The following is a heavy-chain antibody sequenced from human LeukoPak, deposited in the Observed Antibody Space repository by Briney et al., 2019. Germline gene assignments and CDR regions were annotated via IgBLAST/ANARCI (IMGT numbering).Heavy chain of an antibody. CDR1: GFTFSKYG. D-gene: IGHD3-10*01. Sequence: GGSLRLSCAASGFTFSKYGMHWVRQAPDKGLEWVAFIRYQGSSKYYADSVKGRFTISRDNSKNTLYLQMDSLRPEDTAVYYCAKDLLRDRWFGESWGQGTLVTVSS. V-gene: IGHV3-30*02. J-gene: IGHJ5*02. CDR2: IRYQGSSK. CDR3: AKDLLRDRWFGES.